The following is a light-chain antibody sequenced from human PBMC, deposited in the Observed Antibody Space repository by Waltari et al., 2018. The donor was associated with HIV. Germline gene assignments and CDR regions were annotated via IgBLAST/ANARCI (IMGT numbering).Light chain of an antibody. J-gene: IGLJ2*01. CDR2: AND. V-gene: IGLV1-40*01. Sequence: QSVLTQPPSVSGAPGQRVTISCTGSSSNIGAGYDVHWYQQLPGTAPKLVIYANDNRPSGVPDRFSGSKSGTSASLAITGHQAEDDADYYCQSYDSALSGSVFGGGTKLTVL. CDR3: QSYDSALSGSV. CDR1: SSNIGAGYD.